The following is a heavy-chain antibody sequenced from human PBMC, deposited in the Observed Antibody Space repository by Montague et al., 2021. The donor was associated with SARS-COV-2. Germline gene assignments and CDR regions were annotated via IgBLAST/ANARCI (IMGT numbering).Heavy chain of an antibody. V-gene: IGHV4-39*02. CDR3: AREDAGDWYFDLWGRGTPLAEKTPKTRFPLRLSLGTAADAAVFYWAREDAGDGNFDL. J-gene: IGHJ2*01. D-gene: IGHD3-9*01. Sequence: SETLSLTCTVSGGSISSSSYYWGWIRQPPGKGPEWIGSIYYSGTTFYNPSLRSRVTMSVDTSKNQFSLRLSSVTAADTAVFYCAREDAGDWYFDLWGRGTPLAEKTPKTRFPLRLSLGTAADAAVFYWAREDAGDGNFDLGGRGTLVTVSS. CDR2: IYYSGTT. CDR1: GGSISSSSYY.